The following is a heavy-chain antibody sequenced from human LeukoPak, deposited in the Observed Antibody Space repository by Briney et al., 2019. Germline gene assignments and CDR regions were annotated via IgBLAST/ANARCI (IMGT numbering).Heavy chain of an antibody. CDR2: VYSSGST. Sequence: SETLSLTCTVSGGSISSGSYYWSWIRQPAGKGLEWIGRVYSSGSTDYNPSLKSRVTISVDTSKNQFSLKLSSVTAADTAVYYCASDYYYGPGSYSFDYWGQGTLVTVSS. D-gene: IGHD3-10*01. CDR3: ASDYYYGPGSYSFDY. V-gene: IGHV4-61*02. CDR1: GGSISSGSYY. J-gene: IGHJ4*02.